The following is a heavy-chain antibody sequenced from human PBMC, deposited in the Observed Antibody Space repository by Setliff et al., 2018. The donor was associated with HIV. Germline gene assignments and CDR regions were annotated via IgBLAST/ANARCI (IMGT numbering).Heavy chain of an antibody. CDR1: GYTFTSYY. J-gene: IGHJ4*02. Sequence: GASVKVSCKASGYTFTSYYMHWVRQAPGQGLEWMGIIKPSGGSTSYAQKFQGRVTMTRDTSTSTVYMELSSLRSEDTAVYYCARDPNRIAVAGTFDYWGQGTLATVSS. V-gene: IGHV1-46*01. D-gene: IGHD6-19*01. CDR3: ARDPNRIAVAGTFDY. CDR2: IKPSGGST.